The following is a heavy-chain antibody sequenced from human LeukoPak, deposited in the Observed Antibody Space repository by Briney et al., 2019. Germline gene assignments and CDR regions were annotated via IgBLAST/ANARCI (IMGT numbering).Heavy chain of an antibody. CDR2: ISAYNGNT. V-gene: IGHV1-18*01. D-gene: IGHD6-13*01. J-gene: IGHJ4*02. CDR3: ASLIGPYSSSWYATRGFFDY. CDR1: GYTFTSYG. Sequence: GASVKVSCKASGYTFTSYGISWVRQAPGQGVEWMGWISAYNGNTNYAQKLQGRVTMTTDTSTSTAYMELSSLRSEDTAVYYCASLIGPYSSSWYATRGFFDYWGQGTLVTVSS.